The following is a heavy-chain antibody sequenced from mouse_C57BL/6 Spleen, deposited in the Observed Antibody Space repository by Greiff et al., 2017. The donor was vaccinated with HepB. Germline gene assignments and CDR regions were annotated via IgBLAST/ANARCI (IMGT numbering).Heavy chain of an antibody. CDR2: IDPENGDT. D-gene: IGHD2-1*01. CDR3: TTSTH. CDR1: GFNIKDDY. J-gene: IGHJ3*01. Sequence: EVKLMESGAELVRPGASVKLSCTASGFNIKDDYMHWVKQRPEQGLEWIGWIDPENGDTEYASKFQGKATITADTSSNTAYLQLSSLTSEDTAVYYCTTSTHWGQGTLVTVSA. V-gene: IGHV14-4*01.